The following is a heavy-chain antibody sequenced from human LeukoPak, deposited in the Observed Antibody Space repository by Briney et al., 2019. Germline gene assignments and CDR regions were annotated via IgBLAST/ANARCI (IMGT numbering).Heavy chain of an antibody. CDR2: IYTSGST. D-gene: IGHD6-13*01. Sequence: SETLSLTCTVSGGSISSGSYYWSWIRQPAGKGLEWIGRIYTSGSTNYNPSLKSRVTISVDTSKNQFSLKLSSVTAADTAVYYCARGLNPTPQQQPGLAYYYYYMDVWGKGTTVTISS. V-gene: IGHV4-61*02. CDR3: ARGLNPTPQQQPGLAYYYYYMDV. CDR1: GGSISSGSYY. J-gene: IGHJ6*03.